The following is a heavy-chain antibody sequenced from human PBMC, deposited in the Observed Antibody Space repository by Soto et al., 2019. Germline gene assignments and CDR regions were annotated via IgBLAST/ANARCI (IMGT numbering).Heavy chain of an antibody. Sequence: ASVKVSCKASGYTFTSYYMHWVRQAPGQGLEWMGIINPSGGSTSYAQKFQGRVTMTRDTSTSTVYMELSSLRSEDTAVYYCARDPXMIVVVPILRSYYGMDVWGQGTTVTLSS. CDR3: ARDPXMIVVVPILRSYYGMDV. J-gene: IGHJ6*02. D-gene: IGHD3-22*01. CDR2: INPSGGST. V-gene: IGHV1-46*01. CDR1: GYTFTSYY.